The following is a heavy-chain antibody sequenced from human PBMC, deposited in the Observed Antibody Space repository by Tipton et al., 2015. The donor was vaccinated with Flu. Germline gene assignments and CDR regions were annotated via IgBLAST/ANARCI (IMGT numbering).Heavy chain of an antibody. CDR2: TYYRSKWYN. CDR1: GDSVSSNSAA. CDR3: ARAEAGFGEFFSYYYGMDV. Sequence: GLVKPSQTLSLTCAISGDSVSSNSAAWNWIRQSPSRGLEWLGRTYYRSKWYNDYAVSVKSRITINPDTSKNQFSLQLNSVTPEDTAVYYCARAEAGFGEFFSYYYGMDVWGQGTTVTVSS. D-gene: IGHD3-10*01. J-gene: IGHJ6*02. V-gene: IGHV6-1*01.